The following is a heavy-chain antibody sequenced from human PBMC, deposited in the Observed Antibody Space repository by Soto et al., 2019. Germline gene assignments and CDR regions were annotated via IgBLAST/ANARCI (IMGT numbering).Heavy chain of an antibody. Sequence: PGGSLRLSCAASGFTFSNAWMNWVRQAPGKGLEWVGRIKSKTDGGTTDYAAPVKGRFTISRDDSKNTLYLQMNSLKTEDTAVYYCTTGPVIIGSYLYYYGMDVWGQGTTVTVSS. CDR1: GFTFSNAW. CDR3: TTGPVIIGSYLYYYGMDV. V-gene: IGHV3-15*07. J-gene: IGHJ6*02. CDR2: IKSKTDGGTT. D-gene: IGHD1-26*01.